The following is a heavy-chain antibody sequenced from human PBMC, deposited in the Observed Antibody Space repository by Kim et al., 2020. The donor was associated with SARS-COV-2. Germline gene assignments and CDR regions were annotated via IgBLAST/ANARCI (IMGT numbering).Heavy chain of an antibody. Sequence: YAQKFQGRVTMTRETSNSTAYMDLSRLRSDDTALYYCARSAFMVRGEFDYWGQGTLVTVSS. D-gene: IGHD3-10*01. J-gene: IGHJ4*02. V-gene: IGHV1-2*02. CDR3: ARSAFMVRGEFDY.